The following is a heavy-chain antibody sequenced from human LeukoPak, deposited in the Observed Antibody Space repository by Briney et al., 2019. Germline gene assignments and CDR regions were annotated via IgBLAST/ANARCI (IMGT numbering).Heavy chain of an antibody. CDR1: GFTFTNFA. V-gene: IGHV3-30-3*01. Sequence: GGSLRLSCAASGFTFTNFAMHWVRQAPGKGLEWVAVISYDGSNKYYADSVKGRFTISRDNSKNTLYLQMNSLRAEDTAVYYCARDRDDGTGTSISYFDYWGQGTLVTVSS. CDR2: ISYDGSNK. J-gene: IGHJ4*02. D-gene: IGHD1-1*01. CDR3: ARDRDDGTGTSISYFDY.